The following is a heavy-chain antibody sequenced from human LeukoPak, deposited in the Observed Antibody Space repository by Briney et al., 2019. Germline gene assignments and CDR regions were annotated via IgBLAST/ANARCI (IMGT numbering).Heavy chain of an antibody. CDR3: ARGGGKGLPHDY. CDR1: GFTFSSYW. Sequence: GGSLRLSCAASGFTFSSYWMHWVRQAPGKGLVWVSRINSDGSSTSYADSVKGRFTISRDNAKNTLYLQMNSLRAEDTAVYYCARGGGKGLPHDYWGQGTLVTVSS. J-gene: IGHJ4*02. CDR2: INSDGSST. D-gene: IGHD5-18*01. V-gene: IGHV3-74*01.